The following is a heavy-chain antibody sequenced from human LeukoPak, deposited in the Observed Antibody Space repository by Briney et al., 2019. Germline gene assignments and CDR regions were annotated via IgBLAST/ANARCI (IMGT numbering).Heavy chain of an antibody. CDR1: GFTFSSYG. CDR3: AVPPDIVVVPAAMSGTY. D-gene: IGHD2-2*01. CDR2: ISGSGGST. V-gene: IGHV3-23*01. Sequence: GGSLRLSCAASGFTFSSYGMSWVRQAPGKGLEWVSAISGSGGSTYYADSVKGRFTISRDNSKNTLYLQMNSLRAEDTAVYYCAVPPDIVVVPAAMSGTYWGQGTLVTVSS. J-gene: IGHJ4*02.